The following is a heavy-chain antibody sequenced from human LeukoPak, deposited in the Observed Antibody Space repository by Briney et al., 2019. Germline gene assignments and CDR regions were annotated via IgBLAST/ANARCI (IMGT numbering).Heavy chain of an antibody. Sequence: GGSLRLSCEASGFAFSFFAMSWLRQAPGKGLEWVSTINANSGTRSYAASVRGRFTISRDNSKNTLYLQLNTLRADDTAVYYCAKPISGGLAVTADWFAHWGQGTLVVVSS. CDR3: AKPISGGLAVTADWFAH. CDR1: GFAFSFFA. J-gene: IGHJ5*01. V-gene: IGHV3-23*01. CDR2: INANSGTR. D-gene: IGHD6-19*01.